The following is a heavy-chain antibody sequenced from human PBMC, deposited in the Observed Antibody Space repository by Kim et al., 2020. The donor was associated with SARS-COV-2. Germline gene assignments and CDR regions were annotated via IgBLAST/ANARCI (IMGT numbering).Heavy chain of an antibody. CDR2: INAGNGNT. D-gene: IGHD6-19*01. Sequence: ASVKVSCKASGYTFTSYAMHWVRQAPGQRLEWMGWINAGNGNTKYSQKFQGRVTITRDTSASTAYMELSSLRSEDTAVYYCARVSSGWYDTIFDYWGQGTMVTVSS. CDR1: GYTFTSYA. V-gene: IGHV1-3*01. CDR3: ARVSSGWYDTIFDY. J-gene: IGHJ4*02.